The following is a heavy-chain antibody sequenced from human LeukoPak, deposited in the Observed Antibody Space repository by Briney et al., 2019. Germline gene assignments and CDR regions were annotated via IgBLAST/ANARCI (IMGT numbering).Heavy chain of an antibody. CDR2: IYYSGST. CDR3: ARETALYCSSTSCYAFDI. D-gene: IGHD2-2*01. J-gene: IGHJ3*02. Sequence: SETLSLTCTVSGGSISSYYWSWIRQPPGKGLEWIGYIYYSGSTNYNPPLKSRVTISVDTSKNQFSLKLSSVTAADTAVYYCARETALYCSSTSCYAFDIWGQGTMVTVSS. CDR1: GGSISSYY. V-gene: IGHV4-59*12.